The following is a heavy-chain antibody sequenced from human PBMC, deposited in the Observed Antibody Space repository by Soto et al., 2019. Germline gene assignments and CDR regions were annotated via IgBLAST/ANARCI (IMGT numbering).Heavy chain of an antibody. J-gene: IGHJ6*02. Sequence: GESLRISCKGSGYSFTSYWIGWVRQMPGKGLEWMGIIYPGDSDTRYSPSFQGQVTISADKSISTAYLQWSSLKASDTAMYYCARTSAAGKYYCGMDVWGQGTTVTVSS. CDR2: IYPGDSDT. CDR3: ARTSAAGKYYCGMDV. V-gene: IGHV5-51*01. D-gene: IGHD6-13*01. CDR1: GYSFTSYW.